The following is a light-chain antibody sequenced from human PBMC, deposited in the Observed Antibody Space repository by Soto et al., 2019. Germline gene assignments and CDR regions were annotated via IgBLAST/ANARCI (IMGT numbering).Light chain of an antibody. Sequence: QSALTQPASVSGSPGQSITISCTGSSSDVGGHNYVSWYQQHPGKAPKLMIFEVSSRPSGVSNRFSGSKSGNTASLTISGLQAEDEADYYFTSYTNSDTLGVFGSGTKVTVL. CDR2: EVS. V-gene: IGLV2-14*01. CDR1: SSDVGGHNY. CDR3: TSYTNSDTLGV. J-gene: IGLJ1*01.